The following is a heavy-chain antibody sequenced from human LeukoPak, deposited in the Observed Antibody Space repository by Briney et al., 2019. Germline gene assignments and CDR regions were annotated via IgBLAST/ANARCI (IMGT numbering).Heavy chain of an antibody. CDR2: IYYSGST. CDR1: GDSISSSSSY. D-gene: IGHD1-1*01. J-gene: IGHJ4*02. V-gene: IGHV4-39*07. Sequence: PSETLSLTCTVSGDSISSSSSYWGWIRQPPGEGLEWIGSIYYSGSTYYNASLKGRVTISVDTSKNQFSLKLSSVTAADTAVYYCARDSDWNLYDYWGQGTLVTVSS. CDR3: ARDSDWNLYDY.